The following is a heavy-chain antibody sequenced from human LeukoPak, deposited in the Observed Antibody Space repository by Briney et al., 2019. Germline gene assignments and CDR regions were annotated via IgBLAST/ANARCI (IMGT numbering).Heavy chain of an antibody. Sequence: PSQTLSLTCTVSGGSISSGSYYWSWIRQPAGKGLEWIGSITYSGSTYYNPSLKSRVTISVDTSKHQFSLKLSSVTAADTAVYYCARDKDVDTAFHYWGQGTLVTVSS. D-gene: IGHD5-18*01. CDR3: ARDKDVDTAFHY. CDR1: GGSISSGSYY. J-gene: IGHJ4*02. V-gene: IGHV4-39*07. CDR2: ITYSGST.